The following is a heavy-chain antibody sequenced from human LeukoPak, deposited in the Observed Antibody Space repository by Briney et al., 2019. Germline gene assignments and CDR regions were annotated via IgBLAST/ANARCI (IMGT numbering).Heavy chain of an antibody. CDR1: GFTFSNYA. Sequence: GRSLRLSCAASGFTFSNYAIHWVRQAPGKGLEWAALISKDGTGTYYPDSVKGRFTISRDNSKNTLYLQMNSLSTEDTAMYYCAILGYSSSVFDCWGQGTLVTVSS. J-gene: IGHJ4*02. CDR2: ISKDGTGT. V-gene: IGHV3-30-3*01. D-gene: IGHD2-2*01. CDR3: AILGYSSSVFDC.